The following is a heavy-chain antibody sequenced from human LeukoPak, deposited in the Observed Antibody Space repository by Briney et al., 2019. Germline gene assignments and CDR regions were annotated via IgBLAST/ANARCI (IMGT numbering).Heavy chain of an antibody. CDR2: PYWDDDK. D-gene: IGHD3-10*01. J-gene: IGHJ3*02. CDR1: GFSLRTSGMG. V-gene: IGHV2-5*02. CDR3: AHTNYYGSGSTPRRAFDI. Sequence: SGPTVTHPTQPLTLICNLSGFSLRTSGMGVTWIRQPPVKALEWLALPYWDDDKHYIPSLKSRLSITKDTSKNQVVLTMTNMDTVDTATYYCAHTNYYGSGSTPRRAFDIWGQGTMVTVSS.